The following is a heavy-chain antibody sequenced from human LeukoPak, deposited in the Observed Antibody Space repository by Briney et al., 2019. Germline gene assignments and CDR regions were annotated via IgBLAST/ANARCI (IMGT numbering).Heavy chain of an antibody. D-gene: IGHD3-22*01. V-gene: IGHV1-69*13. CDR3: ATKSTTSWGYYDTSGYYYFDY. CDR2: IIPIFGIA. CDR1: GGTFSSYA. J-gene: IGHJ4*02. Sequence: SVKVSCKASGGTFSSYAISWVRQAPGQGLEWMGGIIPIFGIANYAQRFQGRVTITADESASTAYMELSSLRSEDTAAYYCATKSTTSWGYYDTSGYYYFDYWGQGTLVSVSS.